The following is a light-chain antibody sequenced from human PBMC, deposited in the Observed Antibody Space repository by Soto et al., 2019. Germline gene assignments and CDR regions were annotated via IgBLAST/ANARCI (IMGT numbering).Light chain of an antibody. Sequence: QSVLTQSPSASASLGASVKLTCTLSSGHSSYAIAWHQQQPEKGPRYLMKLNSDGSHSKGDGIPDRFSGSSSDAERYLTIASLQSEDEADYYCQTWGTGIHVVFGGGTKLTVL. CDR3: QTWGTGIHVV. V-gene: IGLV4-69*01. CDR2: LNSDGSH. CDR1: SGHSSYA. J-gene: IGLJ2*01.